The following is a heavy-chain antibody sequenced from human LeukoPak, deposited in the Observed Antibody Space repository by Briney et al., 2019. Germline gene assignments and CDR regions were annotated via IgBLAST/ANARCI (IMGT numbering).Heavy chain of an antibody. D-gene: IGHD1-26*01. Sequence: GGSLRLSCAASGFTFSSYWMHWVRQAPGKGLVWVSRINSDGSITSYADSVKGRFTISRDNARNTLYLQMNSLRAEDTAVYYCATGSYYSDYWGQGTLVTVSS. J-gene: IGHJ4*02. CDR1: GFTFSSYW. V-gene: IGHV3-74*01. CDR3: ATGSYYSDY. CDR2: INSDGSIT.